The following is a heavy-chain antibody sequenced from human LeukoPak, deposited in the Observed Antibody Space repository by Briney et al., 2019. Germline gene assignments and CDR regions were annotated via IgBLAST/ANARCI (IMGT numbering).Heavy chain of an antibody. J-gene: IGHJ4*02. CDR3: GRDLGFTGTSRY. D-gene: IGHD2-2*01. Sequence: GGSLRLSCAASGFTFSPYWMSWVRQAPGKGLEWVANIKQDGSEKYYVDSVKGRFTISRDNAKNSLYLQMNSLRAEDTAVYYCGRDLGFTGTSRYWGQGTLVTVSS. V-gene: IGHV3-7*01. CDR1: GFTFSPYW. CDR2: IKQDGSEK.